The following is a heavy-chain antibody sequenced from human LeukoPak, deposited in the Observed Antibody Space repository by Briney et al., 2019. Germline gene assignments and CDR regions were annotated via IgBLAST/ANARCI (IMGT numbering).Heavy chain of an antibody. D-gene: IGHD3-22*01. V-gene: IGHV1-2*02. CDR2: INPNSGGT. CDR1: GYTFTGYY. Sequence: ASVKVSCKASGYTFTGYYMHWVRQAPGQGLEWMGWINPNSGGTNYAQKFQGRVTMTRDTSISTAYMELSRLRSDDTAVYYCARDRGKYYYDSSGYQPDAFDIWGQGTMVTVSS. J-gene: IGHJ3*02. CDR3: ARDRGKYYYDSSGYQPDAFDI.